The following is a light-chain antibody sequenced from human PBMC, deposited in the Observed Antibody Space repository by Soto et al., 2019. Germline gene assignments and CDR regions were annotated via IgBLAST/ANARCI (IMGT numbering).Light chain of an antibody. CDR3: QQYGSSPLT. CDR2: GAS. V-gene: IGKV3-20*01. Sequence: EVGLTQSPVTLSLSQGERATLSCRASQSVSNNYLAWYHQKPGQAPRLIIYGASSRASGIPDRCSGSGSGTNFTLTISILGPEDATVYCCQQYGSSPLTFGGGTKVDIK. CDR1: QSVSNNY. J-gene: IGKJ4*01.